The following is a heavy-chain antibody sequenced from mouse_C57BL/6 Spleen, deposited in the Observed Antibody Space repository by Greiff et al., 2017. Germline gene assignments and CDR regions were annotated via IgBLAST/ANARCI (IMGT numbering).Heavy chain of an antibody. J-gene: IGHJ4*01. Sequence: EVNVVESGGGLVKPGGSLKLSCAASGFTFSDYGMHWVRQAPEKGLEWVAYISSGSSTIYYADTVKGRFTISRDNAKNTRFLQMTSLRAEDTAMYYCARDGEYYSGFGYAMDYWGQGTSVTVSS. D-gene: IGHD2-12*01. CDR2: ISSGSSTI. CDR1: GFTFSDYG. V-gene: IGHV5-17*01. CDR3: ARDGEYYSGFGYAMDY.